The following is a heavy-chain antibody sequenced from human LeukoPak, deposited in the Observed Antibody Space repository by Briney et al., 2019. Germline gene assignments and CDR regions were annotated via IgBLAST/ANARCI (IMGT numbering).Heavy chain of an antibody. CDR1: GGSFSGYY. V-gene: IGHV4-34*01. Sequence: SETLSLTCGVYGGSFSGYYWTWIRQSPGKGLEWIGEINYVGSINYNPSLKSRVTISVKTSKNQFSLKLSSVTAADTAVYYCARVTGYMIEDYFDYWGQGTLVTVSS. CDR3: ARVTGYMIEDYFDY. D-gene: IGHD3-22*01. J-gene: IGHJ4*02. CDR2: INYVGSI.